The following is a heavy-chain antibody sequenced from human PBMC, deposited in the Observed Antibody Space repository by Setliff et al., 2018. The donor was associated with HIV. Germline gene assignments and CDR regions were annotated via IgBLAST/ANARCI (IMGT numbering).Heavy chain of an antibody. CDR1: GVSINSVLYS. CDR2: IYYSGNT. J-gene: IGHJ5*02. CDR3: AGGFRDGIVGVSGRPRTWLDP. Sequence: SETLSLTCTVSGVSINSVLYSWTWIRQPPGKGLEWIGYIYYSGNTYYNPSLKSRLTISLETSKNQFSLKLSSVTAADTAVYYCAGGFRDGIVGVSGRPRTWLDPWGQGTLVTVSS. V-gene: IGHV4-31*03. D-gene: IGHD2-2*01.